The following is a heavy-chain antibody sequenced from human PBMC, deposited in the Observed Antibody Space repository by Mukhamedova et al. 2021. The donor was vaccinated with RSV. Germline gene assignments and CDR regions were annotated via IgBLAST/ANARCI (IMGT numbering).Heavy chain of an antibody. CDR3: ARDPAGGTYFDY. D-gene: IGHD1-7*01. V-gene: IGHV3-30*01. CDR2: ISYDGSNK. J-gene: IGHJ4*02. Sequence: VISYDGSNKEYADSVKGRFTISRDNFKNTLFLQMDSLRLEDTAPYYCARDPAGGTYFDYWGQGTLVTVSS.